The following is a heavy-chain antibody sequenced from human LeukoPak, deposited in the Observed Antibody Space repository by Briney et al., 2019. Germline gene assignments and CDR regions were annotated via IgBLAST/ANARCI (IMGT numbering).Heavy chain of an antibody. J-gene: IGHJ4*02. CDR1: GFKFGDFG. CDR2: INWDGGST. V-gene: IGHV3-20*04. CDR3: VTGGSGTYYK. D-gene: IGHD1-26*01. Sequence: PGGSLRLSCAASGFKFGDFGMSWVRQDPAKGLEWVSSINWDGGSTYYADSVKGRVTISRDNVENSLHLQMNSLRVEDTAVYYCVTGGSGTYYKWGQGTLVTVSS.